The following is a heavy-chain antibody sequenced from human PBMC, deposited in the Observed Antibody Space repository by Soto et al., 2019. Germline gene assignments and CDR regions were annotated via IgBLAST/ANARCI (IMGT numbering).Heavy chain of an antibody. J-gene: IGHJ5*02. Sequence: AXVKVSCKASGYTFTSYDINWVRQATGQGLEWMGWMNPNSGNTGYAQKFQGRVTMTRNTSISTAYMELSSLRSEDTAVYYCARGARCSGDSCYHNWFDPWGQGTLVTVSS. D-gene: IGHD2-15*01. CDR1: GYTFTSYD. CDR3: ARGARCSGDSCYHNWFDP. V-gene: IGHV1-8*01. CDR2: MNPNSGNT.